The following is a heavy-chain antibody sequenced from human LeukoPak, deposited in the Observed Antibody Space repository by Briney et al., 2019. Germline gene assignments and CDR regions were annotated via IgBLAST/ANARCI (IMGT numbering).Heavy chain of an antibody. V-gene: IGHV4-39*07. CDR3: ARSRDNWFDP. J-gene: IGHJ5*02. CDR2: IYYSGST. Sequence: PSETLSLTCTVSGGSISSSSYYWGWISQPPGKGLEWIGSIYYSGSTYYNPSLKSRVTISADTSKNHFSLRVTSVTAADTAVYYCARSRDNWFDPWGQGTLVTVSS. CDR1: GGSISSSSYY.